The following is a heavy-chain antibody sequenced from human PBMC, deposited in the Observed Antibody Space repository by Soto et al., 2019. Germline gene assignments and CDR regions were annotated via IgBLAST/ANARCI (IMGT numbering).Heavy chain of an antibody. CDR1: GYTFTSYG. CDR3: ARDQGSAAGRHYYYGMDV. Sequence: ASVKVSCKASGYTFTSYGISWVRQAPGQGLEWMGWISAYNGNTNYAQKLQGRVTMTTDTSTSTAYKELRSLRSDDTAVYYCARDQGSAAGRHYYYGMDVWGQGTTVTVSS. D-gene: IGHD6-13*01. CDR2: ISAYNGNT. V-gene: IGHV1-18*01. J-gene: IGHJ6*02.